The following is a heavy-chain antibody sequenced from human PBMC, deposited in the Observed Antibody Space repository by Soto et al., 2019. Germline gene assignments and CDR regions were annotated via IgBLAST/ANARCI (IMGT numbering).Heavy chain of an antibody. CDR3: ARPYLPNCSGGSCYSGVPNDAFDI. Sequence: ASVKVSCKASGYTFTGYYMHWVRQAPGQGLEWMGWINPNSGGTNYAQKFQGWVTMTRDTSISTAYMELSRLRSDDTAVYYCARPYLPNCSGGSCYSGVPNDAFDIWGQGTMVT. CDR1: GYTFTGYY. D-gene: IGHD2-15*01. V-gene: IGHV1-2*04. CDR2: INPNSGGT. J-gene: IGHJ3*02.